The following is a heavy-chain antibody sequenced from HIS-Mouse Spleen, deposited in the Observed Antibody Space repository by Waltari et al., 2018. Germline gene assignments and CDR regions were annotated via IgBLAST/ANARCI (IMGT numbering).Heavy chain of an antibody. D-gene: IGHD3-10*01. J-gene: IGHJ4*02. V-gene: IGHV4-34*01. Sequence: QVQLQQWGAGLLKPSETLSLTCAVYGGSCSGYYWGWIRQPPGKGLEWIGEINHSGSTNYNPSLKSRVTISVDTSKNQFSLKLSSVTAADTAVYYCARGRGSGSDYWGQGTLVTVSS. CDR2: INHSGST. CDR1: GGSCSGYY. CDR3: ARGRGSGSDY.